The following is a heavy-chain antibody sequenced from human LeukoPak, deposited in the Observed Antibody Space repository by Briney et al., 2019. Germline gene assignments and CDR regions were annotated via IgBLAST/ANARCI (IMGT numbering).Heavy chain of an antibody. V-gene: IGHV1-69*13. Sequence: SVKVSCKASGGTFSSYAISWVRQAPGQGLEWMGGIIPIFGTANYAQKFQGRVTITADESTSTAYMELSSLRSEDTAVYYCAASGSYAYYYYMDVWGKGTTVTISS. CDR1: GGTFSSYA. CDR2: IIPIFGTA. J-gene: IGHJ6*03. D-gene: IGHD1-26*01. CDR3: AASGSYAYYYYMDV.